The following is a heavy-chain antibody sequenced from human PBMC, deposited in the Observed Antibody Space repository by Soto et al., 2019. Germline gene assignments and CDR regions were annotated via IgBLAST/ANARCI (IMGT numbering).Heavy chain of an antibody. CDR1: GGTFSSYA. CDR2: IIPIFGTA. Sequence: QVQLVQSGAEVKKPGSSVKVSCKASGGTFSSYAISWVRQAPGQGLEWMGGIIPIFGTANYAQKFQGRVTITADESPSTAYMELRSLSSEDTAVYYCARPREDYDILPGKYWYFDLWGRGTLVTVSS. V-gene: IGHV1-69*12. CDR3: ARPREDYDILPGKYWYFDL. D-gene: IGHD3-9*01. J-gene: IGHJ2*01.